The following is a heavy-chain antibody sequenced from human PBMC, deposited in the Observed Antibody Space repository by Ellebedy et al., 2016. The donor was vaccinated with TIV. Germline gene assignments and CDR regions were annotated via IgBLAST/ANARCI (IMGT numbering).Heavy chain of an antibody. CDR1: GFTFSSYS. CDR2: ISSSGSTI. D-gene: IGHD6-13*01. Sequence: GESLKISCAASGFTFSSYSMNWVRQAPGKGLEWVSYISSSGSTIYYADSVKGRFTISRDNAKNSLYLQMNSLRAEDTAVYYCARASESIAAAGTGFDYWGQGTLVTVSS. V-gene: IGHV3-48*04. J-gene: IGHJ4*02. CDR3: ARASESIAAAGTGFDY.